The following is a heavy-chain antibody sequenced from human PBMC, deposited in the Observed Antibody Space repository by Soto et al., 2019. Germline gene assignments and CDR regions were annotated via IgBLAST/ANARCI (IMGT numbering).Heavy chain of an antibody. CDR2: FDPEDGET. J-gene: IGHJ4*02. CDR3: ATVPVYYDSSGYYRPPTFDY. V-gene: IGHV1-24*01. D-gene: IGHD3-22*01. CDR1: GYTLTELS. Sequence: ASVKVSCKVSGYTLTELSMHWVRQAPGKGLEWMGGFDPEDGETIYAQKFQGRVTMTEDTSTDTAYMELSSLRSEDTAVYYCATVPVYYDSSGYYRPPTFDYWGQGTLVTVSS.